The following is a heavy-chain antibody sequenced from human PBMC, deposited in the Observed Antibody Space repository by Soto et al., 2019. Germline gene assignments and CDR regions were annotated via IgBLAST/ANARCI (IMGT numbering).Heavy chain of an antibody. Sequence: QLQLQESGPGLVKPSETLSLTCTVSGGSISSSSYYWGWIRQPPGKGLEWIGSIYYSGSTYYNPSLKSRVTISVDTSKTQFSLKLSSVTAADTAVYYCARARVLRYFPDAFDIWGQGTMVTVSS. CDR3: ARARVLRYFPDAFDI. CDR2: IYYSGST. J-gene: IGHJ3*02. D-gene: IGHD3-9*01. CDR1: GGSISSSSYY. V-gene: IGHV4-39*01.